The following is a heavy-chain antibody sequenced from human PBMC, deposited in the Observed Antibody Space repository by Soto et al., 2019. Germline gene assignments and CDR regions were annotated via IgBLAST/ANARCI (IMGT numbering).Heavy chain of an antibody. CDR1: GFTFSSYS. CDR3: ARVVSGLEWLLYDY. Sequence: GGSLRLSCAASGFTFSSYSMNWVRQAPGKGLEWVSSISSSSSYIYYADSVKGRFTISRDNAKNSLYLQMNSLRAEDTAVYYCARVVSGLEWLLYDYWGQGTLVTVSS. V-gene: IGHV3-21*01. CDR2: ISSSSSYI. J-gene: IGHJ4*02. D-gene: IGHD3-3*01.